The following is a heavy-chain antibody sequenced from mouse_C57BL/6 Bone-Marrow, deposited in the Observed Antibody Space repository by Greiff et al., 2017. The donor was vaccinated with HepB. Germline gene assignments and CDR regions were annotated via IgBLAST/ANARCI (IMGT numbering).Heavy chain of an antibody. CDR3: ARWNYDVGPWYFDV. CDR1: GYTFTSYW. V-gene: IGHV1-50*01. D-gene: IGHD2-4*01. J-gene: IGHJ1*03. Sequence: QVQLQQPGAELVKPGASVKLSCKASGYTFTSYWMQWVKQRPGHGLEWIGEIDPSDSYTNYNQKFKGKATLTVDTSSSTAYMQLSSLTSEDSAVYYCARWNYDVGPWYFDVWGTGTTVTVSS. CDR2: IDPSDSYT.